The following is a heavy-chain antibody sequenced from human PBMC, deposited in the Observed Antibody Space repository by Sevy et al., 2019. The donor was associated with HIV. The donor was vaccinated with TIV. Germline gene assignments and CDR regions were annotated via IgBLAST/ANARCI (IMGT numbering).Heavy chain of an antibody. V-gene: IGHV1-2*02. CDR3: ARNFRDGYSPDY. Sequence: ASVKVSCKASGYTFTGYYMHWVRQVPGQGLEWMGWINPNSGGTNYAQKFQGRVTMTRDTSISTAYMELSRLRSDDTAVYYCARNFRDGYSPDYWGQGTLVTVSS. CDR2: INPNSGGT. CDR1: GYTFTGYY. J-gene: IGHJ4*02. D-gene: IGHD5-18*01.